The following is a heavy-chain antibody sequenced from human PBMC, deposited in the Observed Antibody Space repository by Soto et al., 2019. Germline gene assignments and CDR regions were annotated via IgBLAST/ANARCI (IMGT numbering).Heavy chain of an antibody. V-gene: IGHV4-4*02. Sequence: QVQLQESGPGLVKPSGTLSLTCAVSGGYISSSNWWRWVRQPPGKGLEWIGEIYHSGSTNYNPSLKSRVTISVDKSKNQFSLKLSSVTAADTAVYYWARDAVPAATSNYYYYGMDVWGQGTTVTVSS. CDR1: GGYISSSNW. J-gene: IGHJ6*02. CDR3: ARDAVPAATSNYYYYGMDV. D-gene: IGHD2-2*01. CDR2: IYHSGST.